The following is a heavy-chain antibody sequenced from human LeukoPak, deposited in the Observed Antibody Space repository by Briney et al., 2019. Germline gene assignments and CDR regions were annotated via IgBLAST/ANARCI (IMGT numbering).Heavy chain of an antibody. J-gene: IGHJ6*03. Sequence: ASVKVSCKASGYTFTSYDINWVRQATGQGLEWMGWMNPNSGNTGYAQKFQGRDTITRNTSISTAYMDLSSLRSEDTAVYYCARRAVAYYYYYYMDVWGKGTTVTVSS. CDR2: MNPNSGNT. D-gene: IGHD6-19*01. CDR1: GYTFTSYD. CDR3: ARRAVAYYYYYYMDV. V-gene: IGHV1-8*03.